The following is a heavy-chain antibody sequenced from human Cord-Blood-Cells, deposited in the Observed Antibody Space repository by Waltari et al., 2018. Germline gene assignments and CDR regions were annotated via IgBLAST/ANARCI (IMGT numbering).Heavy chain of an antibody. D-gene: IGHD6-6*01. V-gene: IGHV4-39*01. CDR3: ARAYSSSYYFDY. CDR2: IYYSGST. CDR1: GGSISSSSYY. J-gene: IGHJ4*02. Sequence: QLQLQESGPGLVKPSETLSLTCTVSGGSISSSSYYWGWIRQPPGKGLEWSGSIYYSGSTYYNPSRKSRVTISVDTSKNQFSLKLSSVTAADTAVYYCARAYSSSYYFDYWGQGTLVTVSS.